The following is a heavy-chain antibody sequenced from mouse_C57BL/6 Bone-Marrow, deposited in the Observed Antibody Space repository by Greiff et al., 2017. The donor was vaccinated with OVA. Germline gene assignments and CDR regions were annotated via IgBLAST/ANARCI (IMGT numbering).Heavy chain of an antibody. J-gene: IGHJ2*01. Sequence: QVQLQQPGAELVRPGTSVKLSCKASGYTFTSYWMHWVKQRPGQGLEWIGVIDPSDSYTNYNQKFKGKATLTVDTSSSTAYMQLSSLTSEDSAVYYSARKEYYGRLDYWGQGTTLTVSS. D-gene: IGHD1-1*01. CDR3: ARKEYYGRLDY. CDR2: IDPSDSYT. CDR1: GYTFTSYW. V-gene: IGHV1-59*01.